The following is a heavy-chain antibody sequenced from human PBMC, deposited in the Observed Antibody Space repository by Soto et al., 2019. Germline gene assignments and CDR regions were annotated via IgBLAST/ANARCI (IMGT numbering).Heavy chain of an antibody. V-gene: IGHV1-69*01. CDR1: GDTFSTYA. CDR2: IVPVFNTP. CDR3: ARDALIRGSASHYSRHFDF. J-gene: IGHJ4*02. Sequence: QVQLVQSGAEVKKPGSSVKVSCTSSGDTFSTYAINWVRQAPGQGLEWMGGIVPVFNTPTYAQRFQVRVTFPEDGSTATAYLELTSLTSEGTAGYYCARDALIRGSASHYSRHFDFWGQGTLVTVSS. D-gene: IGHD3-10*01.